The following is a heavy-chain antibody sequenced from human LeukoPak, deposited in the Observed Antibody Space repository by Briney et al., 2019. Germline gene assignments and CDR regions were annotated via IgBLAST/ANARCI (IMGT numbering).Heavy chain of an antibody. CDR3: AKVRGRIQLWFSLDY. D-gene: IGHD5-18*01. CDR2: ISYDGSNK. J-gene: IGHJ4*02. CDR1: GFTFSSDG. V-gene: IGHV3-30*18. Sequence: PGGSLRLSCAASGFTFSSDGMHWVRQAPGKGLEWVAVISYDGSNKYYADSVKGRFTISRDNSKNTLYLQMNSLRAEDTAVYYCAKVRGRIQLWFSLDYWGQGTLVTVSS.